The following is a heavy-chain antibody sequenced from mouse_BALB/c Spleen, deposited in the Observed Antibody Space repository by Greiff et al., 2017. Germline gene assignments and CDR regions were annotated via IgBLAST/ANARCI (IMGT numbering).Heavy chain of an antibody. CDR3: ARHEGNYNAMDY. CDR2: ISNGGGST. Sequence: EVKLMESGGGLVQPGGSLKLSCAASGFTFSSYTMSWVRQTPEKRLEWVAYISNGGGSTYYPDTVKGRFTISRDNAKNTLYLQMSSLKSEDTAMYYCARHEGNYNAMDYWGQGTSVTVSS. V-gene: IGHV5-12-2*01. D-gene: IGHD2-1*01. J-gene: IGHJ4*01. CDR1: GFTFSSYT.